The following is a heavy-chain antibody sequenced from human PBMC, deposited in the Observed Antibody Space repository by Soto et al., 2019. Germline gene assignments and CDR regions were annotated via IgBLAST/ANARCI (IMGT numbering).Heavy chain of an antibody. Sequence: SETLSLTCTVSGGSISRYYWSWIRQPPGKGLEWIGYIYFRGSTNYNPSLKSRVTISVDTSKNQFSLKLSSVTAADTAVYYCASGVRVVVTTPLNYYYGMDVWGQGTTVTVS. CDR3: ASGVRVVVTTPLNYYYGMDV. CDR1: GGSISRYY. D-gene: IGHD3-22*01. CDR2: IYFRGST. V-gene: IGHV4-59*01. J-gene: IGHJ6*02.